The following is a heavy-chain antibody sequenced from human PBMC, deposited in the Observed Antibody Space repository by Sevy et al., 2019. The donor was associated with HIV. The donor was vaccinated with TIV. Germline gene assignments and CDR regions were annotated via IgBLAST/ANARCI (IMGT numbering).Heavy chain of an antibody. D-gene: IGHD3-3*01. J-gene: IGHJ4*02. V-gene: IGHV1-24*01. CDR2: FDPEDGET. CDR1: GYTLTELS. CDR3: ATSHTIRFLEWLSL. Sequence: ASVKVSCKVSGYTLTELSMHWVRQAPGKGLEWMGGFDPEDGETIYAQKFQGRVTMTEETSTDTAYMELSSLRSEDTAVYYCATSHTIRFLEWLSLWGQGTLVTVSS.